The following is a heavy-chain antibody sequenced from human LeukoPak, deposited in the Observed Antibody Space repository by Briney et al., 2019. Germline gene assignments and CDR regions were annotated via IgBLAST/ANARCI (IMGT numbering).Heavy chain of an antibody. CDR2: ISSSSSTI. D-gene: IGHD6-19*01. CDR3: ARERRQWQPFDI. V-gene: IGHV3-48*04. Sequence: GGSLRLSCAPSGFTFSSYSMNWVRQAPGEGGEWVSYISSSSSTIYYADSVKGRFTISRDNTDNSLFLQMSSLRAEDTAVYYCARERRQWQPFDIWGQGTMVTVSS. CDR1: GFTFSSYS. J-gene: IGHJ3*02.